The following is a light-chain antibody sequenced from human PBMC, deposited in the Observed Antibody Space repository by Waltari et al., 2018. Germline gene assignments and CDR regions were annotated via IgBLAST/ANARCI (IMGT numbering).Light chain of an antibody. Sequence: SDVLTQAPSVSVAPGQTATITCRGDSIGSHSVHWYQPRPGQAPVVVVYDDAYRASGIPERISGSGSGNAATLTISRVQPGDEADYYCQVWDSSRDHPVFGPGTRVTVL. CDR1: SIGSHS. V-gene: IGLV3-21*02. CDR2: DDA. CDR3: QVWDSSRDHPV. J-gene: IGLJ1*01.